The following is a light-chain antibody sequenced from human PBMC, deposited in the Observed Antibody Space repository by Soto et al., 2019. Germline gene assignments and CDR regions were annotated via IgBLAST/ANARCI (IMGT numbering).Light chain of an antibody. J-gene: IGLJ2*01. CDR1: TGAVTSGHY. CDR2: DTS. V-gene: IGLV7-46*01. Sequence: QAVVTQEPSLTVSPGGTVTLTCGSSTGAVTSGHYPYWFQQKPGQAPRTLIYDTSNKHSWTPARFPGSLLGGKAALTLSGAQPEDEAEYYCLLSYSGAGGVVFGGGTKLTVL. CDR3: LLSYSGAGGVV.